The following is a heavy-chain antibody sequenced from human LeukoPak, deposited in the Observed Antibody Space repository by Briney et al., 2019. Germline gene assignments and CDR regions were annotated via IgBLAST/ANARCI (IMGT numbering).Heavy chain of an antibody. Sequence: SETLSLTCTVSGGSMSSGDYYWSWIRQPPGKGLEWIGYIYYSGNTYYNPSLKSRATISVDTSKNQFSLKLSSVTAADTAVYYCARAYIAAAGMGWFDPWGQGTLVTVSS. J-gene: IGHJ5*02. CDR3: ARAYIAAAGMGWFDP. CDR1: GGSMSSGDYY. CDR2: IYYSGNT. V-gene: IGHV4-30-4*08. D-gene: IGHD6-13*01.